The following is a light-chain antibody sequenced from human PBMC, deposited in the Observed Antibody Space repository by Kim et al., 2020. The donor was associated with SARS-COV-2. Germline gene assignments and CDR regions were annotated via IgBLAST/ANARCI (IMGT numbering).Light chain of an antibody. V-gene: IGLV3-1*01. CDR3: QAWDSSTAEGV. CDR2: QDN. J-gene: IGLJ1*01. CDR1: KLGDKY. Sequence: SYELTQPPSVSVSPGQTASITCSGDKLGDKYACWYQQKPGQSPVLVFYQDNKRPSGIPERFSGSHSGNTATLTISGTQAMDEADYYCQAWDSSTAEGVFGTGTKVTVL.